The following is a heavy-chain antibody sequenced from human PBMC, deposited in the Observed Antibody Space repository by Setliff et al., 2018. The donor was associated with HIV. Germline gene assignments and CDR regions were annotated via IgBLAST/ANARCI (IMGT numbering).Heavy chain of an antibody. CDR1: GYSISSGYY. J-gene: IGHJ4*02. CDR3: AKNLFSSRWSPLDS. V-gene: IGHV3-7*01. CDR2: INQDGSEK. D-gene: IGHD6-13*01. Sequence: ETLSLTCIVSGYSISSGYYWGWIRQPPGKGLEWVANINQDGSEKYYVDSVKGRFTISRDNAKNSLYLQMNSLRAEDTAVYYCAKNLFSSRWSPLDSWGQGTLVTVSS.